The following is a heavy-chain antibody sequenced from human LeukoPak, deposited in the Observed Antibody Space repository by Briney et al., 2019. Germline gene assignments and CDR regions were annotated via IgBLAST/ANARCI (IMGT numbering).Heavy chain of an antibody. V-gene: IGHV1-2*02. CDR3: ARETYYYGSGTFDC. J-gene: IGHJ4*02. CDR2: INPNSGGT. Sequence: ASVKVSCKAYGYTFTGYYMHWVRQAPGQGLEWMGWINPNSGGTKYAQKFQGGVTMTRDTSISTAYMELSSLRSEDTAVYYCARETYYYGSGTFDCWGQGTLVTVSS. D-gene: IGHD3-10*01. CDR1: GYTFTGYY.